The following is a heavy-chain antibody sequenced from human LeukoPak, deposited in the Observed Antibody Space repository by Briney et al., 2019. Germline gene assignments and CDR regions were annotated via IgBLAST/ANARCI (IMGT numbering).Heavy chain of an antibody. V-gene: IGHV3-23*01. CDR3: ARDQGGYSTDFDF. Sequence: AGGSLRLSCAASGFTFSSSVMSWVRQAPGKGLEWVSTINGDGTRTYYAVSSNGRFIISRDNSINTLYLQMNGLRAEDTAVYYCARDQGGYSTDFDFWGQGTLVTVSS. CDR2: INGDGTRT. D-gene: IGHD5-12*01. CDR1: GFTFSSSV. J-gene: IGHJ4*02.